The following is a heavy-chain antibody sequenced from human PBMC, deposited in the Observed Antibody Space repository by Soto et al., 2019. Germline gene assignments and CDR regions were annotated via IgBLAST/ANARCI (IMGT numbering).Heavy chain of an antibody. CDR1: GFTFSNYA. V-gene: IGHV3-23*01. CDR2: ISSAVNT. J-gene: IGHJ4*02. CDR3: ARVVRFFGGHAGY. D-gene: IGHD3-3*01. Sequence: GGSLRLSCAGSGFTFSNYAMSWVRQAPGKGLEWVSAISSAVNTYYADSVKGRFTISRDNSKNTLSLQMNSLRAEDTAVYYCARVVRFFGGHAGYWGQGTLVTVSS.